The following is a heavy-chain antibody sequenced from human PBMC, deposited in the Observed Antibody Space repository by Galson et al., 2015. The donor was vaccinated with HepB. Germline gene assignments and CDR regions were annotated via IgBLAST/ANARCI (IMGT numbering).Heavy chain of an antibody. CDR1: GFTFSSYA. CDR3: AKEPHWGSGYYLDY. J-gene: IGHJ4*02. V-gene: IGHV3-23*01. CDR2: ISGSGGST. D-gene: IGHD3-22*01. Sequence: SLRLSCAASGFTFSSYAMSWVRQAPGKGLEWVSDISGSGGSTYYADSVEGRFTISRDNSKNTLYLQMNSLRAEDTAVYYCAKEPHWGSGYYLDYWGQGTLVTVAS.